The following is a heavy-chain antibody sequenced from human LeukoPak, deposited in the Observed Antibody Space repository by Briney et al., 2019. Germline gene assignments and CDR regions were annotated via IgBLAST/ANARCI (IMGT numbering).Heavy chain of an antibody. CDR3: ARGAFGAGTAIRFVKLVFTY. V-gene: IGHV4-34*01. CDR2: INHSVST. Sequence: SETLSLTCAVYGGSFSGYYWSWIRQPPGKGLEWIGEINHSVSTNYNPSLKSRVTISVDTSKNQFSLKLSSVTAADTAVYYCARGAFGAGTAIRFVKLVFTYWGQGTLVTVSS. CDR1: GGSFSGYY. D-gene: IGHD2-2*02. J-gene: IGHJ4*02.